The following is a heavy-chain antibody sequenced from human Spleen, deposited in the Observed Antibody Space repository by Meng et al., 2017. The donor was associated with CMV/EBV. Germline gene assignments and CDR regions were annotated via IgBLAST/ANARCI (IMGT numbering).Heavy chain of an antibody. J-gene: IGHJ4*02. Sequence: GESLKISCAASGFTFSSYAMNWVRQAPGKGLEWVSVIYSGGSSTYYADSVKGRFTISRDNSKNTLYLQMNSLRAEDTAVYYCTRGSIAAAGTFDYWGQGTLVTVSS. CDR3: TRGSIAAAGTFDY. V-gene: IGHV3-23*03. CDR1: GFTFSSYA. D-gene: IGHD6-13*01. CDR2: IYSGGSST.